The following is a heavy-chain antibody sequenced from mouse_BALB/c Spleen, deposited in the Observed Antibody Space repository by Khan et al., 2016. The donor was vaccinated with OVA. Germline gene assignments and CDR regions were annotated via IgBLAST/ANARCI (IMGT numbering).Heavy chain of an antibody. V-gene: IGHV3-2*02. D-gene: IGHD1-2*01. CDR1: GYSITSGYA. CDR2: ISYSGVT. J-gene: IGHJ2*01. Sequence: EVQLVESGPGLVKPSQSLSLTCTVTGYSITSGYAWNWIRQFPGNKLEWMGYISYSGVTSYTPSLKSRISITRDTSKNQFFLQLNSVTTEDTATYYGAAGNYCGYFFKNWGQGTTLTGSS. CDR3: AAGNYCGYFFKN.